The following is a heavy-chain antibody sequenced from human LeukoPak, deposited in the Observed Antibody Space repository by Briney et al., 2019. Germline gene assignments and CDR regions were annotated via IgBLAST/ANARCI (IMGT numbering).Heavy chain of an antibody. V-gene: IGHV3-30*02. CDR2: IRSDGNKE. J-gene: IGHJ4*02. CDR1: VFTFSRYG. CDR3: AKHDPFFDY. Sequence: PGGSLRLSCAASVFTFSRYGMHGVRQAPAKGLEWVAFIRSDGNKENYADSVKGRFTISRDNSKNTLYVQMNGLRAEDTSVYYCAKHDPFFDYWGQGTLVTVSS.